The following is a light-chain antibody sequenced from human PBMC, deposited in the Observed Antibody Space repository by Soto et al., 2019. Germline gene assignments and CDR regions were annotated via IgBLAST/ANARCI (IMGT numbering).Light chain of an antibody. CDR2: GAS. CDR1: QSVSSSY. V-gene: IGKV3-20*01. CDR3: QQYNSYSA. J-gene: IGKJ1*01. Sequence: EIVLTQSPGTLSLSPGERATLSCRASQSVSSSYLAWYQQKPGQAPRLLIYGASSRATGIPDRFSGSGSGTEFTLTISSLQPDDFATYYCQQYNSYSAFGQGTKV.